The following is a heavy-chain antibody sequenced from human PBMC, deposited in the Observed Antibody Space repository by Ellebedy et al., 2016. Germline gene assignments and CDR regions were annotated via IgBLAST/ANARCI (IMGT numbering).Heavy chain of an antibody. V-gene: IGHV3-23*01. CDR1: GFSFKTAA. D-gene: IGHD3-3*01. CDR3: AKGVTPRTVEWLFPPFDA. Sequence: GESLKISXAASGFSFKTAALAWVRQAPGKGLEWVSVITSNDVNSVYADPVKGRFTISRDYSKDILFLQMDSLRAGDTAIYYCAKGVTPRTVEWLFPPFDAWGQGTLVTVSS. CDR2: ITSNDVNS. J-gene: IGHJ4*02.